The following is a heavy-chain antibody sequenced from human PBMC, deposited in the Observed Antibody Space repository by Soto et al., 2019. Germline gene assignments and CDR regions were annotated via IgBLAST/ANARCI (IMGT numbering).Heavy chain of an antibody. V-gene: IGHV2-5*02. CDR2: IYWDDDK. J-gene: IGHJ3*02. Sequence: GSGPTLVNPTQTLMLTCTFSGFSLSTSGVGVGWIRQPPGKALEWLALIYWDDDKRYSPSLKSRLTITKDTSKNQVVLTMTNMDPVDTATYYCAHRVLLYFDWLSHPQNPLAIPAQRTTVPVSS. D-gene: IGHD3-9*01. CDR1: GFSLSTSGVG. CDR3: AHRVLLYFDWLSHPQNPLAI.